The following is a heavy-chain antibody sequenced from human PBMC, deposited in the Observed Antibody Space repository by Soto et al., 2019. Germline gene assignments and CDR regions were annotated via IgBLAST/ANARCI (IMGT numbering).Heavy chain of an antibody. Sequence: SVKVSCKASGGTFSSYAISWVRQAPAQGLEWMGGIIPILGTANYAQKFQGRVTITADESTSTAYMELSSLRSEDTAVYYCALGYCSGGSCPESYYYYYGMDVWGHGTTVTVSS. V-gene: IGHV1-69*13. D-gene: IGHD2-15*01. CDR2: IIPILGTA. CDR1: GGTFSSYA. J-gene: IGHJ6*02. CDR3: ALGYCSGGSCPESYYYYYGMDV.